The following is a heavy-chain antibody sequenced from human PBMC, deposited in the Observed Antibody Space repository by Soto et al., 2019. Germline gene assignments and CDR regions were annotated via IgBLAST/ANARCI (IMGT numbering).Heavy chain of an antibody. CDR2: VFYTGTT. CDR1: GDSISSNSHY. D-gene: IGHD2-15*01. CDR3: ARSVGMNWFDP. Sequence: NPSETLSLTCSVSGDSISSNSHYWGWIRRPPGKGLEWIGSVFYTGTTYYSPSLKGRVTLSVDTSQNQFFLTLKALTAADTGVYYCARSVGMNWFDPWGQGTLVTVSS. J-gene: IGHJ5*02. V-gene: IGHV4-39*01.